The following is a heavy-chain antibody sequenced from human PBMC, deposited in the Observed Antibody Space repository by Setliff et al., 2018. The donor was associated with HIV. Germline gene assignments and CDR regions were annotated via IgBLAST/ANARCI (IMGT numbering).Heavy chain of an antibody. CDR2: INVDSGNT. V-gene: IGHV1-3*03. CDR1: GFTFTNYA. D-gene: IGHD3-22*01. Sequence: ASVKVSCKASGFTFTNYAIHWVRQAPGQRLEWMGWINVDSGNTKYLQDLQGRVTITKDRSASTAYMEVSNLRSEDMAVYYCARERDSNGYQFDYWGQGTLGTVS. CDR3: ARERDSNGYQFDY. J-gene: IGHJ4*02.